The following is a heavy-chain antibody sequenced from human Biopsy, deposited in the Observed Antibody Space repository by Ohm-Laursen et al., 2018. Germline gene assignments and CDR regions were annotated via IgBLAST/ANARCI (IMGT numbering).Heavy chain of an antibody. CDR3: VRGYSSSWSGYLDH. V-gene: IGHV3-21*04. Sequence: LRLSCAASGFPFTGFSMDWVRQAPGKGLEWVASITSGSSYIYYSDSVKGRFTISRDNAKNSLFLQMNSLTTEDTALYYCVRGYSSSWSGYLDHWGQGTLVTVSS. CDR2: ITSGSSYI. D-gene: IGHD3-3*01. J-gene: IGHJ4*02. CDR1: GFPFTGFS.